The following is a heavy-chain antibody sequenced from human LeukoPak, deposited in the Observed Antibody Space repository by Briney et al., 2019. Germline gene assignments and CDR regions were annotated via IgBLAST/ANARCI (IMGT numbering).Heavy chain of an antibody. J-gene: IGHJ4*02. CDR3: ARESYYDGSTRY. Sequence: ASVKVSCKASGYTFTGYYMHWVRQAPGQGLEWMGWINPNSGGTNYAQKFQGRVTMTRDTSISTAYMELSRLRSDDTAVYYCARESYYDGSTRYWGQGTLVTVSS. D-gene: IGHD3-22*01. CDR2: INPNSGGT. CDR1: GYTFTGYY. V-gene: IGHV1-2*02.